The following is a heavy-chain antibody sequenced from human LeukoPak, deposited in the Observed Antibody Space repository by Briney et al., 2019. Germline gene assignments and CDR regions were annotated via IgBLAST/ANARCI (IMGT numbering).Heavy chain of an antibody. Sequence: ASVKVSCKASGYTFTSYGISWVRQAPGQGLEWMGWISAYNGNTNYAQKLQGRVTMTTDTSTSTVYMELSSLRAEDTAVYYCAKYYRSNLDYYDSSGYSDYWGQGTLVTVSS. CDR1: GYTFTSYG. D-gene: IGHD3-22*01. CDR2: ISAYNGNT. CDR3: AKYYRSNLDYYDSSGYSDY. J-gene: IGHJ4*02. V-gene: IGHV1-18*01.